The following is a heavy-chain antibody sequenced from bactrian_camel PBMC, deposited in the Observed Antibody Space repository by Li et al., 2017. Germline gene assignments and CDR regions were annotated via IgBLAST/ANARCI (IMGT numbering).Heavy chain of an antibody. D-gene: IGHD5*01. V-gene: IGHV3S1*01. CDR2: NDSDGDIT. CDR1: EYTSCSFC. Sequence: HVQLVESGGGSVQAGGHLRLSCAASEYTSCSFCMGWFRQAPGKGLEWVSVNDSDGDITSYADSVKGRFTISRDNAVNMLYLQLNSLKVEDTAVYYCAIAGQTNRGQGTQVTVS. CDR3: AIAGQTN. J-gene: IGHJ4*01.